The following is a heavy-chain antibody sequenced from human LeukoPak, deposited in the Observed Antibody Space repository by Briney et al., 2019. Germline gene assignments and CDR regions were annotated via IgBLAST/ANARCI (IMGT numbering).Heavy chain of an antibody. Sequence: GGSLRLSCAASGFTFSNYAMSWVRQAPGKGLEWVSAMSGSGASTFYADSVKGRFTISRDNSKNTLYLQMNSLRAEDTALYYCAKGKDTYNYNSSGYYFGEYWGQGTLVTVST. J-gene: IGHJ4*02. CDR3: AKGKDTYNYNSSGYYFGEY. V-gene: IGHV3-23*01. CDR2: MSGSGAST. CDR1: GFTFSNYA. D-gene: IGHD3-22*01.